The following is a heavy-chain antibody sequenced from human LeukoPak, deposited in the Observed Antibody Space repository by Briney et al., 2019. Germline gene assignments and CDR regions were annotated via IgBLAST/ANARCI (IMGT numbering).Heavy chain of an antibody. CDR2: IYHSGST. V-gene: IGHV4-30-2*01. D-gene: IGHD3-22*01. CDR3: ARGFYDSSGYSHYYFDY. J-gene: IGHJ4*02. Sequence: SQTLSLTCAVSGGSISSGGYSWSWIRQPPGKGLEWIGYIYHSGSTYYNPSLKSRVTISVDRSKNQFSLKLSSVTAADTAVYYCARGFYDSSGYSHYYFDYWGQGTLVTVSS. CDR1: GGSISSGGYS.